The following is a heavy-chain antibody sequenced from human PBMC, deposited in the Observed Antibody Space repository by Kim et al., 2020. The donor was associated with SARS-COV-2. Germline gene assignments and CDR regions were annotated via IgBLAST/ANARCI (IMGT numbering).Heavy chain of an antibody. CDR1: GFTFSSFW. CDR3: VRGRGWLDP. CDR2: IKQDGSEK. J-gene: IGHJ5*02. Sequence: GGSLRHSCADSGFTFSSFWMTWVRQAPGKGLEWVANIKQDGSEKYYADSVKGRCTISRDNAKNSIHLQMNRLRGEDTAVYYCVRGRGWLDPCGQGTLVTIAS. V-gene: IGHV3-7*01.